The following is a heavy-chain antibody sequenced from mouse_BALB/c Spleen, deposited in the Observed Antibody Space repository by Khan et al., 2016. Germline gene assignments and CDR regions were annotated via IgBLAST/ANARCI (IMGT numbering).Heavy chain of an antibody. V-gene: IGHV1-7*01. Sequence: QVQLQQSGAELAKPGASVKMSCKASGYTFTSYWMHWVKQRPGQGLEWIGYINPSTGYTEYNQKFKDKATLTADKSSSTAYMQLSSLTSEDSAVYYCAIGGTGYFDVWGAGTTVTVSS. D-gene: IGHD3-3*01. CDR3: AIGGTGYFDV. CDR1: GYTFTSYW. J-gene: IGHJ1*01. CDR2: INPSTGYT.